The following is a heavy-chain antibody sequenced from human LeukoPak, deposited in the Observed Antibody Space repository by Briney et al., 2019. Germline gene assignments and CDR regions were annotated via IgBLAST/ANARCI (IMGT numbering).Heavy chain of an antibody. Sequence: ASVKVSCKASGYTFTSYGISWVRQAPGQGLEWMGWISAYNGNTNYAQKFQGRVTMTRDTSISTAYMELSRLRSDDTAVYYCARDLPYYYGSGSFDYWGQGTLVTVSS. D-gene: IGHD3-10*01. V-gene: IGHV1-18*01. J-gene: IGHJ4*02. CDR1: GYTFTSYG. CDR3: ARDLPYYYGSGSFDY. CDR2: ISAYNGNT.